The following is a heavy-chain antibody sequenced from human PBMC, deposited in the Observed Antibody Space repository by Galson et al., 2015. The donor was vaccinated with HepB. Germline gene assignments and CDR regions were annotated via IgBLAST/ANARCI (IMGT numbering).Heavy chain of an antibody. D-gene: IGHD2-2*01. V-gene: IGHV1-18*01. CDR2: ISAYNGNT. J-gene: IGHJ6*02. Sequence: SVKVSCKASGYIFTKYGISWVRQAPGQGLEWMGWISAYNGNTNYAQKVQGRVTMTTDTSTRTAYMELRSLRSDDTAVYYCARDPRVLDPTAVDNDWINYYYGLDIWGQGTTVTVSS. CDR1: GYIFTKYG. CDR3: ARDPRVLDPTAVDNDWINYYYGLDI.